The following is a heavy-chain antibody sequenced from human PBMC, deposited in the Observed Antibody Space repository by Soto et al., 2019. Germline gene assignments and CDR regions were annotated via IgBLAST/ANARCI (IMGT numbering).Heavy chain of an antibody. CDR2: IYYSGST. Sequence: SETLSLTCTVSGGSISSGGYYWTWIRQPPGKGLEWIGYIYYSGSTDYDPSLKSRVTISVDTSKNQFSLKLSSVTAADTAVYYCARRWGTYFDFWGQGTLVTVSS. CDR3: ARRWGTYFDF. J-gene: IGHJ4*02. V-gene: IGHV4-61*08. CDR1: GGSISSGGYY. D-gene: IGHD7-27*01.